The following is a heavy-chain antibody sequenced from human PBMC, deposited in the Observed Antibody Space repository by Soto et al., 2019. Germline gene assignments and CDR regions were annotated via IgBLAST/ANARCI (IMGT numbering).Heavy chain of an antibody. Sequence: SETLSLTCTVSGGSLNSGSYYWSWIRQPPGKGLEWIGYIYYSGSTNYNPSLKSRVTMSVDTSKNQFSLKLSSVTAADTAVYYCARDLGYYYDSSGYQAAFDIWGQGTMVTVSS. CDR2: IYYSGST. D-gene: IGHD3-22*01. CDR1: GGSLNSGSYY. CDR3: ARDLGYYYDSSGYQAAFDI. J-gene: IGHJ3*02. V-gene: IGHV4-61*01.